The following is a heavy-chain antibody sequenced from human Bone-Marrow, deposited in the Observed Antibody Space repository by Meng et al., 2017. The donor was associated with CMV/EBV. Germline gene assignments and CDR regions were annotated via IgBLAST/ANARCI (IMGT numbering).Heavy chain of an antibody. J-gene: IGHJ3*02. D-gene: IGHD2-2*01. CDR1: GYSFTGYW. CDR2: IYPGDSDT. CDR3: ARGYCSSTSCYDAFDI. V-gene: IGHV5-51*01. Sequence: GESLKISCKGSGYSFTGYWIGWVRQMPGKGLEWMGIIYPGDSDTRYSPSFQGQVTISADKSISTAYLQWSSLKASDTAMYYCARGYCSSTSCYDAFDIWGQGTMVTVSS.